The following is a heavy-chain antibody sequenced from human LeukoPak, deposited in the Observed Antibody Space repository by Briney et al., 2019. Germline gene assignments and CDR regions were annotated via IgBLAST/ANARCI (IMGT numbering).Heavy chain of an antibody. D-gene: IGHD1-1*01. CDR3: ARVEATTGRNYHYYYMDV. Sequence: GGSLRLSCGASGFYFSGYSMNWVRQAPGKGLEWVSSINSGSTYMYYADSVKGRFTISRDNAKNSLHLQTDSLRAEDTAVYFCARVEATTGRNYHYYYMDVWGKGTTVIVSS. V-gene: IGHV3-21*01. CDR1: GFYFSGYS. J-gene: IGHJ6*03. CDR2: INSGSTYM.